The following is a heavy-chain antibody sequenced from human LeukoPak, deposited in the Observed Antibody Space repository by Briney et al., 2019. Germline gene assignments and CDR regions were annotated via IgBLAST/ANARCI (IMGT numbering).Heavy chain of an antibody. CDR1: GGSISSYY. CDR3: AKEREYCGSGSCHYDLDV. CDR2: IFYSGST. J-gene: IGHJ6*02. Sequence: PSETLSLTCTVSGGSISSYYWSWIRQPPGKGLEWIGYIFYSGSTNYNPSLKSRVTMSVDTSKNQFSLKLSSVTAADTAVYYCAKEREYCGSGSCHYDLDVWGQGTTVTVSS. V-gene: IGHV4-59*01. D-gene: IGHD2-15*01.